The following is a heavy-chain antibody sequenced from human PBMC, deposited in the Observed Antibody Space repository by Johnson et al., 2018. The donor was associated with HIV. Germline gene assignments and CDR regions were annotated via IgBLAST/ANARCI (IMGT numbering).Heavy chain of an antibody. J-gene: IGHJ3*02. V-gene: IGHV3-15*01. CDR3: TTDQGYYGDAFDI. Sequence: VQLVESGGGVVQPGRPLRLSCAVSGFTFRSYGVHWVRQAPGKGLAWVGRIKSKTDGGTTDYAAPVKGRFTIPRDDSKNTLYLQMNSLKTEDTAVYYCTTDQGYYGDAFDIWGQGTMVTVSS. D-gene: IGHD3-10*01. CDR2: IKSKTDGGTT. CDR1: GFTFRSYG.